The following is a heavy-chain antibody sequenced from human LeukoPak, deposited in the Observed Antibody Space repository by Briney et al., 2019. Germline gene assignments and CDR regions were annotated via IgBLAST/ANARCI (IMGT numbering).Heavy chain of an antibody. D-gene: IGHD5-12*01. J-gene: IGHJ5*02. Sequence: GASVKVSCKASAYTFTGYYMHWVRQAPGQGLEWMGWINPNSGGTNYAQKFQGRVTMTRDTSISTAYMELSRLRSDDTAVYYCARDGEGYSGYGGPFDPWGQGTLVTVSS. CDR2: INPNSGGT. V-gene: IGHV1-2*02. CDR3: ARDGEGYSGYGGPFDP. CDR1: AYTFTGYY.